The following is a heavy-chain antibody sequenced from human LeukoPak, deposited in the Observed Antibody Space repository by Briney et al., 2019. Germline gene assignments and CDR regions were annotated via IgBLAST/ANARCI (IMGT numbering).Heavy chain of an antibody. D-gene: IGHD3-22*01. CDR1: GGSISSGDYY. Sequence: SETLSLTCTVSGGSISSGDYYWSWIRQPPGKGLEWIGYIYYSGSTYYNPSLKSRVTISVDTSKNQFSLKLSSVTAADTAVYYCARYIYYYDSSGYLQSFDYWGQGTLVTVSS. CDR3: ARYIYYYDSSGYLQSFDY. J-gene: IGHJ4*02. CDR2: IYYSGST. V-gene: IGHV4-30-4*01.